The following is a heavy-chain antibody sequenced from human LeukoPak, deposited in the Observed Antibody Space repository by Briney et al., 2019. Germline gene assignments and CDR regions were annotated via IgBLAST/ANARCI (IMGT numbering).Heavy chain of an antibody. V-gene: IGHV1-8*03. CDR3: ARGRDSSGWYGY. D-gene: IGHD6-19*01. Sequence: ASVKVSCKASGYTFTSYDINWVRQAPGQGRERMGWMNPNSGNTEYAQTFQGRVTITRNTSISTAYMELSSLRSEDTAVYYCARGRDSSGWYGYWGQGTLVTVSS. CDR1: GYTFTSYD. CDR2: MNPNSGNT. J-gene: IGHJ4*02.